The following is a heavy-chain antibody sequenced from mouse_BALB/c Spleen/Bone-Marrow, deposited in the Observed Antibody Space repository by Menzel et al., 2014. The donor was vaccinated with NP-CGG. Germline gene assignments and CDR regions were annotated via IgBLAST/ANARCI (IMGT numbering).Heavy chain of an antibody. J-gene: IGHJ2*01. CDR2: ISSAGIHT. Sequence: EVQGAESGGGLVKPGGSLKLSCTASGFTFTSYAMSWVRQTPEKRLEWVATISSAGIHTYYVDTVKGRFTISRDNAKNTLFLHMSSLRSEDTAMYYCARQDRVYYFDYWGQGTTLTVSS. CDR1: GFTFTSYA. CDR3: ARQDRVYYFDY. V-gene: IGHV5-9-3*01.